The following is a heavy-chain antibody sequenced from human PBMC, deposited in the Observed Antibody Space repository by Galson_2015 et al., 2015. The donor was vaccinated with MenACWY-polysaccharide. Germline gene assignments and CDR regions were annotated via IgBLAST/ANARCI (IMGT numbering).Heavy chain of an antibody. Sequence: CLRLSCEASGFTFSTYAMRWVRQAPGKGLEWVSAISGSGDSTYHAASVKGRFTVSRDNSKNKLTLQMNSLRAEDTAIYHSAKEPQSRSTVGASYFDSWGQGTLFIVSS. V-gene: IGHV3-23*01. CDR1: GFTFSTYA. CDR3: AKEPQSRSTVGASYFDS. CDR2: ISGSGDST. J-gene: IGHJ4*02. D-gene: IGHD1-26*01.